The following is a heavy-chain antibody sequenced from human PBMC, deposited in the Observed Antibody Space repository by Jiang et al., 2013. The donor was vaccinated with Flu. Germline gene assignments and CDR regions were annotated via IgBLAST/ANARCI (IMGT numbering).Heavy chain of an antibody. V-gene: IGHV3-30*18. Sequence: PGKGLEWVAVISYDGSNKYYADSVKGRFTISRDNSKNTLYLQMNSLRAEDTAVYYCAKDRDYGGNRGGFDYWGQGTLVTVSS. D-gene: IGHD4-23*01. CDR2: ISYDGSNK. J-gene: IGHJ4*02. CDR3: AKDRDYGGNRGGFDY.